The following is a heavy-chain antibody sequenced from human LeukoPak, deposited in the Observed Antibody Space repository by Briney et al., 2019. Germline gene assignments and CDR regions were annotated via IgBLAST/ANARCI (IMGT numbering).Heavy chain of an antibody. J-gene: IGHJ3*02. CDR1: GGTFSSYA. Sequence: ASVKVSCKASGGTFSSYAISWVRQAPGQGLEWMGIINPSGGSTSYAQKFQGRVTMTRDTSTSTVYMELSSLRSEDTAVYYCALLRTDAFDIWGQGTMVTVSS. V-gene: IGHV1-46*01. CDR3: ALLRTDAFDI. CDR2: INPSGGST. D-gene: IGHD3-3*01.